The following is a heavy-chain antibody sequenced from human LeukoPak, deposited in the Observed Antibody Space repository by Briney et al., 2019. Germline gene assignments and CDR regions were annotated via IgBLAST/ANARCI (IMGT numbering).Heavy chain of an antibody. D-gene: IGHD3-16*01. V-gene: IGHV3-NL1*01. CDR1: GFTFSSYG. CDR2: IYAGGSTRA. Sequence: GRSLRLSCAASGFTFSSYGMHWVRQAPGKGLEWVSLIYAGGSTRAFYADSVEGRFTGSRHDSKNTLDLQMDGLRPDDTAVYYCLRQGIGDPPRWGPGTLVTVSS. CDR3: LRQGIGDPPR. J-gene: IGHJ4*01.